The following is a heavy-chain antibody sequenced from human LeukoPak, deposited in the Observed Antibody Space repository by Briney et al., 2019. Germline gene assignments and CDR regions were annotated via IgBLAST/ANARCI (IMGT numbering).Heavy chain of an antibody. J-gene: IGHJ4*02. CDR1: GYTFTGYY. Sequence: ASVKVSCKASGYTFTGYYMHWVRQAPGQGLEWMGWINPNSGGTNYAQKFQGRVTMTRDTSISTAYMELSRLRSDDTAVYYCARGLRYSSGWHAGGYWGQGTLVTVSS. CDR3: ARGLRYSSGWHAGGY. CDR2: INPNSGGT. D-gene: IGHD6-19*01. V-gene: IGHV1-2*02.